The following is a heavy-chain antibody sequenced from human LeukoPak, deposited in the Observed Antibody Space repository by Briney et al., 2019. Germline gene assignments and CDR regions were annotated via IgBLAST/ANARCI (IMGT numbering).Heavy chain of an antibody. D-gene: IGHD3-10*01. CDR2: ISYDGST. CDR3: ARGRLYYYGSGSYYGY. V-gene: IGHV4-39*07. J-gene: IGHJ4*02. Sequence: SETLSLTCTVSGVSISSGRYYWAWIRQPPGNGLEWIGSISYDGSTNYNPSLKSRVTISVDTSKNQFSLKLSSVTAADTAVYYCARGRLYYYGSGSYYGYWGQGTLVTVSS. CDR1: GVSISSGRYY.